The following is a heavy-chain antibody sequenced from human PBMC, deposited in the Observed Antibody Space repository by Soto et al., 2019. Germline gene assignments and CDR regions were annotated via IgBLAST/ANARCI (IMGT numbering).Heavy chain of an antibody. CDR1: GLSISSDNW. D-gene: IGHD6-13*01. Sequence: QVQLQESGPALVRPSGTVSLTCAVSGLSISSDNWWSWVRQPPGKGLEWIGEIHHSGSTNYNPSLKSRVTMSVVPSKDLFSLTLNSVTAADTAFYYCARDQGSHPGDWGQGTLVSVSS. CDR2: IHHSGST. J-gene: IGHJ4*02. CDR3: ARDQGSHPGD. V-gene: IGHV4-4*02.